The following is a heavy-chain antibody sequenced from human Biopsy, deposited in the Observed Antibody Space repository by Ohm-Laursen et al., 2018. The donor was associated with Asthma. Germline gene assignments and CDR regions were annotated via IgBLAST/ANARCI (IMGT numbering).Heavy chain of an antibody. D-gene: IGHD3-3*01. V-gene: IGHV3-23*01. J-gene: IGHJ3*02. CDR1: GFTFSSYA. Sequence: SLRLSRAATGFTFSSYAMSWVRQAPGKGLEWVSAISGSGGSTYYADSVKGRFTISRDNARNSLYLQMNSLRVEDTALYYCAKERYYDFWSGYPIWGQGTMVTVSS. CDR3: AKERYYDFWSGYPI. CDR2: ISGSGGST.